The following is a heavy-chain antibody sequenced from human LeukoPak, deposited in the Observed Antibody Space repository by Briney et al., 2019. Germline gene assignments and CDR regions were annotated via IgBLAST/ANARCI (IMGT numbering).Heavy chain of an antibody. CDR3: ARVMGSPYYYYYYMDV. D-gene: IGHD2-8*01. J-gene: IGHJ6*03. Sequence: SETLSLTCAVSGGSISSGYYWGWIRQPPGKGLEWIGSIYHSGSTYYNPSLKSRVTISVDTSKNQFSLKLSSVTAADTAVYYCARVMGSPYYYYYYMDVWGKGTTVTVSS. V-gene: IGHV4-38-2*01. CDR2: IYHSGST. CDR1: GGSISSGYY.